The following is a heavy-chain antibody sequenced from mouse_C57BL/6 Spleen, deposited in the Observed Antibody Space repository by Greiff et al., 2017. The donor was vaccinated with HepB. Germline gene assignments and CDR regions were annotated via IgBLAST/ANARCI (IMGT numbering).Heavy chain of an antibody. CDR1: GYSITSGYY. D-gene: IGHD2-2*01. CDR3: ARERVNYAMDY. Sequence: ESGPGLVKPSQSLSLTCSVTGYSITSGYYWNWIRQFPGNKLEWMGYISYDGSNNYNPSLKNRISITRDTSKNQFFLKLNSVTTEDTATYYCARERVNYAMDYWGQGTSVTVSS. V-gene: IGHV3-6*01. J-gene: IGHJ4*01. CDR2: ISYDGSN.